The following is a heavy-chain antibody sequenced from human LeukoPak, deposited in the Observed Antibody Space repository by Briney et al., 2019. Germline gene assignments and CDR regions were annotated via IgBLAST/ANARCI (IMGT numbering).Heavy chain of an antibody. CDR2: ISSSSSYI. J-gene: IGHJ6*03. Sequence: GGSLRLSCAASGFTFSSYSMNWVRQAPGKGLEWVSSISSSSSYIYYADSVKSRFTISRDNAKNSLYLQMNSLRAEDTAVYYCARARRNYDILTGYDYYYMDVWGKGTTVTISS. V-gene: IGHV3-21*01. D-gene: IGHD3-9*01. CDR1: GFTFSSYS. CDR3: ARARRNYDILTGYDYYYMDV.